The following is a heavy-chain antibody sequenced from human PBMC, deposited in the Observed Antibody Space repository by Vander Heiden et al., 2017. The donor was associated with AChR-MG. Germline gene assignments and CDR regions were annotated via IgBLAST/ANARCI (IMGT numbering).Heavy chain of an antibody. J-gene: IGHJ5*02. CDR1: GGSVSSGSYY. V-gene: IGHV4-61*01. CDR2: IYYSGST. D-gene: IGHD2-2*01. Sequence: QVQLQESGPGLVKPGGSVSSGSYYWSWIRQPPGKGLEWIGYIYYSGSTNYNPSLKSRVNISVDTSKNQFSLKLSSVTAADTAVYYCARLIVVVPAAGYNWFDPWGQGTLVTVSS. CDR3: ARLIVVVPAAGYNWFDP.